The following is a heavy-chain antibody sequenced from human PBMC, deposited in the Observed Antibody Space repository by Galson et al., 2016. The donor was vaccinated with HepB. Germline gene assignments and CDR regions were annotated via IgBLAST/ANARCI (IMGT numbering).Heavy chain of an antibody. Sequence: ETLSLTCTVSGGSISSSFWTWIRPPPGKPLEWIGYISYDGRTNYNPSLNSRVTISADTSNNQFSLRLTSMTAADTAVYYCASRPGGASVYYGVFDYWGQGALVTVSS. J-gene: IGHJ4*02. D-gene: IGHD2-8*02. CDR1: GGSISSSF. CDR3: ASRPGGASVYYGVFDY. V-gene: IGHV4-59*12. CDR2: ISYDGRT.